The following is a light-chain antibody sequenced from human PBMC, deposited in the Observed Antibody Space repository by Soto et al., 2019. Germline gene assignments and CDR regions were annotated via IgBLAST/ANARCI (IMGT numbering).Light chain of an antibody. Sequence: ILLPQSPASLSASVRDRVTITCRASQSISSYLNWYQQKPGKAPKLLIYGASSLQSGVPSRFSGSGSGTDFTLTISSLQPEDFATYFCQQSYSRPRTFGQGTKVDIK. J-gene: IGKJ1*01. CDR2: GAS. V-gene: IGKV1-39*01. CDR1: QSISSY. CDR3: QQSYSRPRT.